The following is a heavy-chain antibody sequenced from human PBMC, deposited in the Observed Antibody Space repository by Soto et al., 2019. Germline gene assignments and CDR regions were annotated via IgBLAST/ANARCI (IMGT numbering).Heavy chain of an antibody. CDR3: ARLGYAGETYYYGSGSYYNNLDAFDI. J-gene: IGHJ3*02. CDR1: GYTFTGYY. Sequence: AAVKVSCKPSGYTFTGYYMHWVRQAPGQGLECMGWINPNSGGTNYAQKFQGWVTMTRDTSISTAYMELSRLRSDDTAVYYCARLGYAGETYYYGSGSYYNNLDAFDIWGQGTMVTVS. V-gene: IGHV1-2*04. CDR2: INPNSGGT. D-gene: IGHD3-10*01.